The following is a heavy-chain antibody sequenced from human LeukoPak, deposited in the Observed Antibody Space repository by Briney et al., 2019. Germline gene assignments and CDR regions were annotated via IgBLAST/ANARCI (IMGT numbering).Heavy chain of an antibody. Sequence: SETLSLTCTVSGGSISSSSYYWGWIRQPPGKGLEWIGSIYYSGSTYYNPSLKSRVTISVDTSKNQFSLKLSPVTAADTAVYYCARGDVEMATITFDYWGQGTLVTVSS. CDR2: IYYSGST. V-gene: IGHV4-39*07. CDR3: ARGDVEMATITFDY. D-gene: IGHD5-24*01. CDR1: GGSISSSSYY. J-gene: IGHJ4*02.